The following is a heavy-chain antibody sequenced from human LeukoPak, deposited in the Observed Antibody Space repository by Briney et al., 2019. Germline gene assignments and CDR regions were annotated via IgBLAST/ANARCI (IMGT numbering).Heavy chain of an antibody. J-gene: IGHJ3*02. Sequence: SETLSLTCAVYGGSFSGYYWSWIRQPPGKGLEWIGEINHSGSTNYNPSLKSRVTISVDTSKNQFSLKLSSVTAADTAVYYCARHDYYGDYGGAFDIWGQGTMVTVSS. CDR3: ARHDYYGDYGGAFDI. D-gene: IGHD4-17*01. CDR1: GGSFSGYY. CDR2: INHSGST. V-gene: IGHV4-34*01.